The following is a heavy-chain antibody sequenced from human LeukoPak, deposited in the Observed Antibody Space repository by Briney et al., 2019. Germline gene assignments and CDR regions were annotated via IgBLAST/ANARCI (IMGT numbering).Heavy chain of an antibody. CDR1: GGSMSRYY. CDR3: ARAKQPGDY. J-gene: IGHJ4*02. D-gene: IGHD5-18*01. CDR2: IFYSGGT. V-gene: IGHV4-59*01. Sequence: SETLSLTCTVAGGSMSRYYWSWIRQPQGKGLEWLGYIFYSGGTHYNPSLKSRVTISVDTSNNQFSLKLSAVTAADSAVYNCARAKQPGDYWGQGTLVTVSS.